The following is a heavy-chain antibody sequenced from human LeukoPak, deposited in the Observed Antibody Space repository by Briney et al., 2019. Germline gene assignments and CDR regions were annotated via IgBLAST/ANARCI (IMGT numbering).Heavy chain of an antibody. CDR1: GYSISIGYY. CDR3: AKDFWSGRNYFDP. J-gene: IGHJ5*02. CDR2: IYHSGST. V-gene: IGHV4-38-2*02. D-gene: IGHD3-3*01. Sequence: SETLSLTCTVSGYSISIGYYWGWIRPPPGKGLEWIGSIYHSGSTYYNPSLKSRVTISPDKSKNQFSLKLSSVSAADTAVYYCAKDFWSGRNYFDPWGQGTLVTVSS.